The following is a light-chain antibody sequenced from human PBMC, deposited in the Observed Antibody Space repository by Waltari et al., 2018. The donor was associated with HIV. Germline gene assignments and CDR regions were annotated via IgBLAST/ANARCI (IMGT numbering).Light chain of an antibody. Sequence: QSVLTQPPSASGTPGQRVTISCSGSSSNIGSNTVNWYQQLPGTAPQLLIYGNNQRPSGVPDRFSGSKSGTSASLASSGLQSEDEADYYCAAWDDSLNAWVFGGGTKLTVL. J-gene: IGLJ3*02. CDR1: SSNIGSNT. CDR2: GNN. CDR3: AAWDDSLNAWV. V-gene: IGLV1-44*01.